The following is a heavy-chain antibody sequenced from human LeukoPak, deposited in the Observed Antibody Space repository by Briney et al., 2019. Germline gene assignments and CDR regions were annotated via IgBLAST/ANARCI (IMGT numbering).Heavy chain of an antibody. V-gene: IGHV4-31*03. CDR3: AALAYCNSAGCFKFTWVDP. Sequence: SQTLSLTCTVSGGSISSGGYYWSWIRQHPGKGLEWIGYFYYSGSTYYNPSLKSRLSISVDTSNNQFSLKLRSVTAADTAVYYCAALAYCNSAGCFKFTWVDPWGQGTLVTVSS. CDR2: FYYSGST. D-gene: IGHD2-2*01. J-gene: IGHJ5*02. CDR1: GGSISSGGYY.